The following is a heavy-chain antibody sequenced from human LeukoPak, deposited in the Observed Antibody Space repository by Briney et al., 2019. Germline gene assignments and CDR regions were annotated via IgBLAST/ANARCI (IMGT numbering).Heavy chain of an antibody. CDR2: IYSGGGT. CDR1: GFTVRSNY. D-gene: IGHD2-2*02. J-gene: IGHJ4*02. CDR3: ARGRYPSGYFDY. V-gene: IGHV3-53*01. Sequence: GGSLRLSCAASGFTVRSNYTSWVRQAPGKGLEWVSVIYSGGGTYYADSVKGRFTFSRDNSKNTLWLQMNSLRVEDTAVYYCARGRYPSGYFDYWGQGTPVTVSS.